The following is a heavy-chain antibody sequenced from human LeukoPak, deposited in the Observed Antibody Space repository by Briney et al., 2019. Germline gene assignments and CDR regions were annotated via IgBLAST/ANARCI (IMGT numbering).Heavy chain of an antibody. D-gene: IGHD3-10*01. CDR1: GFTFSSYE. Sequence: GGSLRLSCAASGFTFSSYEMNWVRQAPGKGLEWVSYISSSGSTIYYADSVKGRFTISRDNAKNSLYLQMNSLRAEDTAVYYCARDRLWFGVLYYYMDVWGKGTTVTISS. CDR3: ARDRLWFGVLYYYMDV. V-gene: IGHV3-48*03. CDR2: ISSSGSTI. J-gene: IGHJ6*03.